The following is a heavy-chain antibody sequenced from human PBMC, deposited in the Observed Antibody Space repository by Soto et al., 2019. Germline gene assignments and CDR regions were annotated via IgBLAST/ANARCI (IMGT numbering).Heavy chain of an antibody. CDR3: PRDLFGEDGAGYFDY. J-gene: IGHJ4*02. CDR1: GYSFSTYG. D-gene: IGHD3-10*01. V-gene: IGHV1-18*01. Sequence: QVHLVQSGVEVKKPGASVKVSCKASGYSFSTYGISWVRQAPGQGLEWMGWISGLNGNTNYAQNLQGRVTMTTDTSTSTAYMELRSLGFDDTAMYYCPRDLFGEDGAGYFDYWGQGTLVTVSS. CDR2: ISGLNGNT.